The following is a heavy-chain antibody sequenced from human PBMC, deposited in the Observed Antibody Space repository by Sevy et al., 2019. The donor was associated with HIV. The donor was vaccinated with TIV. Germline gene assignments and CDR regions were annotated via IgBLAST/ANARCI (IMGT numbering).Heavy chain of an antibody. J-gene: IGHJ6*02. CDR1: GFTFSSYA. D-gene: IGHD3-3*01. CDR3: ARDRLRFLEWFLGPMDV. V-gene: IGHV3-30-3*01. CDR2: ISYDGSNK. Sequence: GGSLRLSCAASGFTFSSYAMHWVRQAPGKGLEWVAVISYDGSNKYYADSVKGRFTISRDNSKNTLYLQMNSLRAEDTAVYYCARDRLRFLEWFLGPMDVWGQGTMVTVSS.